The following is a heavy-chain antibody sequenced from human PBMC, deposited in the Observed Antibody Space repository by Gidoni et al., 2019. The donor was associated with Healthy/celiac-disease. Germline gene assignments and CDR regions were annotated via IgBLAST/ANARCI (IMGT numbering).Heavy chain of an antibody. Sequence: QVQLQESGPGLVKPSQTLSLTCTVSGGSISRGSYYWSWIRQPAGKGLEWIGRIYTRRSTNYNPSLKSRVTISVDTSKNQFSLKLGSVTAADTAVYYCARDGPVSGYSYGSDAFDIWGQGTMVTVSS. CDR3: ARDGPVSGYSYGSDAFDI. J-gene: IGHJ3*02. D-gene: IGHD5-18*01. CDR2: IYTRRST. CDR1: GGSISRGSYY. V-gene: IGHV4-61*02.